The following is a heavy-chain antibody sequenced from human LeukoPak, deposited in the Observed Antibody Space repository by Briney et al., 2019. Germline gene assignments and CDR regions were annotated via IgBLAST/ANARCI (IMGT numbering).Heavy chain of an antibody. D-gene: IGHD6-6*01. CDR3: ARHIAARRGNWFDP. CDR2: IYYSGST. J-gene: IGHJ5*02. CDR1: GGSISSSSYY. Sequence: SETLSLTCTVSGGSISSSSYYWGWIRQPPGKGLEWIVSIYYSGSTYYNPSLKSRVTISVYTSKNQFSLKLSSVTAADTAVYYCARHIAARRGNWFDPWGQGTLVTVSS. V-gene: IGHV4-39*01.